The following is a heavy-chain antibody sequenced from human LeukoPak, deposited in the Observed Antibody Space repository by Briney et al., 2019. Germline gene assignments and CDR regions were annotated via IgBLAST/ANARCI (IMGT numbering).Heavy chain of an antibody. CDR1: GFTFSSNA. CDR2: ISGSGGST. D-gene: IGHD2/OR15-2a*01. V-gene: IGHV3-23*01. J-gene: IGHJ4*02. Sequence: PGGSLRLSCAASGFTFSSNAISWVRQAPGKGLEWVSGISGSGGSTYYADSVKGRFTISRDNSKNTLYLQMNSLRAEDTAIYYCAKDRIKIFDCWGQGTLVTVSS. CDR3: AKDRIKIFDC.